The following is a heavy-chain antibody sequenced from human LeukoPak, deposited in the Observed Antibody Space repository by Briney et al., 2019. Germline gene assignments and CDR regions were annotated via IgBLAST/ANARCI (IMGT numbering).Heavy chain of an antibody. CDR2: IYYSGST. J-gene: IGHJ3*02. Sequence: SSETLSLTCTVSGGSISSYYWSWIRQPPGKGLEWIGYIYYSGSTNYNPSLKSRVTISVDTSKNQFSLKLSSVTAADTAVYYCAREGGSYSVGDFAFDIWGQGTMVTVSS. V-gene: IGHV4-59*01. CDR1: GGSISSYY. CDR3: AREGGSYSVGDFAFDI. D-gene: IGHD1-26*01.